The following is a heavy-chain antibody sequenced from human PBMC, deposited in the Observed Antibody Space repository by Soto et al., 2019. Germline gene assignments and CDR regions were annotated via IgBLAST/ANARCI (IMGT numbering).Heavy chain of an antibody. CDR1: GFTFSSYA. Sequence: QVQLVESGGGVVQPGRSLRLSCAASGFTFSSYAMHWVRQAPGKGLEWVAVISYDGSNKYYADSVKGRFTISRDNSKNTLYLQMNSLRAEDTAVYYCARVLLTDYGDYDVYYYYGMDVWGQGTMVTVSS. CDR3: ARVLLTDYGDYDVYYYYGMDV. CDR2: ISYDGSNK. V-gene: IGHV3-30-3*01. J-gene: IGHJ6*02. D-gene: IGHD4-17*01.